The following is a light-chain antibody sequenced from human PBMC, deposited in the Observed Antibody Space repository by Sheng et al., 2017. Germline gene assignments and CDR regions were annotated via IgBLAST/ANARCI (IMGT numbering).Light chain of an antibody. CDR2: KAS. CDR3: QQGHG. V-gene: IGKV1-5*03. Sequence: DIQMTQSPSTLSASVGDRVTITCRASQSISSWLAWYQQKPGKAPKLLIYKASSLESGVPSRFSGSGSGTEFTLTISSLQPDDFATYYCQQGHGFGQGTKLEIK. J-gene: IGKJ2*03. CDR1: QSISSW.